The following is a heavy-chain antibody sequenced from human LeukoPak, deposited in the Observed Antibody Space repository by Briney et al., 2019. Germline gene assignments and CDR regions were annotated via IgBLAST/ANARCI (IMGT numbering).Heavy chain of an antibody. CDR1: GFTFSSYA. J-gene: IGHJ6*03. CDR3: ARVSAWWNYYYMDV. D-gene: IGHD2-8*02. Sequence: GGSLRLSCAASGFTFSSYAMSWVRQAPGKGLEWVSGISGSGGNTYYADSVRGRCTISRDNAKKTLYLQMNSLRAEDTAVYYCARVSAWWNYYYMDVWGKGTTVTVSS. CDR2: ISGSGGNT. V-gene: IGHV3-23*01.